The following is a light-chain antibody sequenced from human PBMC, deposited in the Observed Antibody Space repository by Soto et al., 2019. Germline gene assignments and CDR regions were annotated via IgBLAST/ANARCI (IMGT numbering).Light chain of an antibody. CDR2: GAS. CDR1: QSISSGF. J-gene: IGKJ4*01. Sequence: EFVLTQSPGKLSLSPGERATLSCRASQSISSGFFAWYQQKPGQAPRLLIYGASHRGTGIPDRFSGSGSGTDFTLTISRLEPEDFAGYYCQQYGSSPSLTFGGGTKVEIK. CDR3: QQYGSSPSLT. V-gene: IGKV3-20*01.